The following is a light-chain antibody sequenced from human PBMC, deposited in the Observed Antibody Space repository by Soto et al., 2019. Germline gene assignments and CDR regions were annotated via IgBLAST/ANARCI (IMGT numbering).Light chain of an antibody. Sequence: IQMTQSPSSLSSSLGDRVTITCRASHPISNYLNWYQHRPGKAPKLLIYGASTLQSGVPSRFSGSESGTDGTITITSLKTEDGTTYDCQQTYATTITFGQGTRLEI. CDR3: QQTYATTIT. CDR2: GAS. V-gene: IGKV1-39*01. CDR1: HPISNY. J-gene: IGKJ5*01.